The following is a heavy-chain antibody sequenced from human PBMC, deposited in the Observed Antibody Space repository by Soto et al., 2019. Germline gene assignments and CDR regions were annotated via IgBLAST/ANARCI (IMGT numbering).Heavy chain of an antibody. D-gene: IGHD1-7*01. V-gene: IGHV2-5*02. J-gene: IGHJ4*02. CDR1: GFSLSTGGVG. Sequence: QITLKESGPTLVKPTQTLTLTCTFSGFSLSTGGVGVVWIRQPPGKALEWLGFIFWDDDKRYSPSLKSRLTSTKDTSKNQVVLTITNMDPVDTATYYCAHRSASQLELRNWGQGTLVTVSS. CDR3: AHRSASQLELRN. CDR2: IFWDDDK.